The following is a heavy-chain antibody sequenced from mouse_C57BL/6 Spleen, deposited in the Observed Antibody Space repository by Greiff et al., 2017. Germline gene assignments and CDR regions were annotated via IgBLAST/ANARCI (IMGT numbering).Heavy chain of an antibody. D-gene: IGHD4-1*01. CDR2: INPNNGGT. CDR1: GYTFTDYN. J-gene: IGHJ2*01. CDR3: ARETGSFDY. Sequence: VHVKQSGPELVKPGASVKMSCKASGYTFTDYNMHWVKQSHGKSLEWIGYINPNNGGTSYNQKFKGKATLTVNKSSSTAYMELRSLTSEDSAVYYCARETGSFDYWGQGTTLTVSS. V-gene: IGHV1-22*01.